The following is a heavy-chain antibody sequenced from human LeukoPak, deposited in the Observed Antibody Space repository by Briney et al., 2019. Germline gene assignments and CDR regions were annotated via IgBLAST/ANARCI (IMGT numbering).Heavy chain of an antibody. CDR2: IYYSGST. CDR1: GGSISSSSYY. CDR3: ARFGMVRGAIISGPFDY. J-gene: IGHJ4*02. Sequence: SEALSLTCTVSGGSISSSSYYWGWIRQPPGKGREWIGSIYYSGSTYYNPSLKSRVTISVDTSKNQFSLKLSSVTAADTAVYYCARFGMVRGAIISGPFDYWGQGTLVTVSS. V-gene: IGHV4-39*07. D-gene: IGHD3-10*01.